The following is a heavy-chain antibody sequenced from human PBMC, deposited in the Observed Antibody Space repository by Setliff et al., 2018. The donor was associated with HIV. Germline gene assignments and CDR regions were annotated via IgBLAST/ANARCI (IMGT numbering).Heavy chain of an antibody. J-gene: IGHJ6*03. V-gene: IGHV4-34*01. CDR3: ARLVTVVTLSYMDV. CDR1: GGSFSGYY. Sequence: SETLSLTCAVYGGSFSGYYWSWIRQPPGKGLEWIGVINHSGSTNYNPSLKSRVTISVDTSKNQFSLKLSSVTAADTAVYYCARLVTVVTLSYMDVGAKGPRSPSP. D-gene: IGHD2-21*02. CDR2: INHSGST.